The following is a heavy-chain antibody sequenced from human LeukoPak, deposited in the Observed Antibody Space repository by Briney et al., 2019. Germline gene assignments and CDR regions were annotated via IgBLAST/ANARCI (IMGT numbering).Heavy chain of an antibody. D-gene: IGHD6-13*01. Sequence: GKSLKISCKASGDTLTVTWSTGLRQMPGKGLEWMGIIYPGDSDPSYSPSIQGQVTISADKSISTAYLQWSSLKASDTAMYYCARSYSSSWSGYFDYWGQGTLVTVSS. V-gene: IGHV5-51*01. CDR3: ARSYSSSWSGYFDY. CDR2: IYPGDSDP. CDR1: GDTLTVTW. J-gene: IGHJ4*02.